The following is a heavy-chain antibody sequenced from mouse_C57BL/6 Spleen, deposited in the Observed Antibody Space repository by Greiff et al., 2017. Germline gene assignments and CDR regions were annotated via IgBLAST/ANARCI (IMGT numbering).Heavy chain of an antibody. V-gene: IGHV2-5*01. D-gene: IGHD1-1*01. CDR3: AKSHYYGSSYDYYAMDY. J-gene: IGHJ4*01. Sequence: QVQLQQSGPGLVQPSQSLSITCTVSGFSLTSYGVHWVRQSPGKGLEWLGVIWRGGSTDYNAAFMSRLSITKDNSKSQVFFKMNSLQADDTAIYYCAKSHYYGSSYDYYAMDYWGQGTSVTVSS. CDR1: GFSLTSYG. CDR2: IWRGGST.